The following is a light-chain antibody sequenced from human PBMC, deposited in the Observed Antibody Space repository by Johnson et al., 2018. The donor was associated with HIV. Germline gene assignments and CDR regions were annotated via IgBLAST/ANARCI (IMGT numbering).Light chain of an antibody. CDR2: KNN. CDR3: VTWDTSLSIGAV. J-gene: IGLJ1*01. V-gene: IGLV1-51*02. Sequence: QSALTQPPSVSAAPGQKVTISCSGGSSTIGNNYVSWYQLLPGTAPKLLIYKNNERPSGILDRFSGSKSGTSATLGITGLQTGDEADYYCVTWDTSLSIGAVCGTGTKGTVL. CDR1: SSTIGNNY.